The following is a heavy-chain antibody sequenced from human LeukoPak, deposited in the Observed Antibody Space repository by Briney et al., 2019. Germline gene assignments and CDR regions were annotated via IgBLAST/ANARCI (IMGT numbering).Heavy chain of an antibody. CDR2: IKQDGSEK. CDR3: ARDRAYYHSSDYYLNYYMDV. V-gene: IGHV3-7*01. Sequence: PGGSLRLSCAASGFTFSRYWMSWVRQAPGKGLEWVANIKQDGSEKYYVDSVKGRFTISRDNAKNSLYLQMNSLRAEDTAVYYCARDRAYYHSSDYYLNYYMDVWGKGTTVTVSS. D-gene: IGHD3-22*01. CDR1: GFTFSRYW. J-gene: IGHJ6*03.